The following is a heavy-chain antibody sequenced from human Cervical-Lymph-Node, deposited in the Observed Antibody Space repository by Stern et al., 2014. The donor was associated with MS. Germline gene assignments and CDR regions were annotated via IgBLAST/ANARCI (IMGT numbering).Heavy chain of an antibody. J-gene: IGHJ6*02. CDR1: GYNFIAYN. Sequence: QVQLVQSGAEVKKPAASVKVPCTASGYNFIAYNLHWVRQPPGQGLERMGLINPNTGETTYAQKSQGRVTMTRDTSISTAYMDLNRLTSDATAVYYCARDQGAVRGVWYYYAMDVWGQGTTVTVSS. D-gene: IGHD3-10*01. CDR2: INPNTGET. V-gene: IGHV1-2*06. CDR3: ARDQGAVRGVWYYYAMDV.